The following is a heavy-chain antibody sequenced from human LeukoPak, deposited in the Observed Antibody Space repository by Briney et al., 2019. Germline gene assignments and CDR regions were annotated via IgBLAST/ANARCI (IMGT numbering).Heavy chain of an antibody. V-gene: IGHV3-7*01. Sequence: GGSLRLSCAASGFTFSSYWMSWVRQAPGKGLEWVANIEQDGSEKNYLDSVKGRFTISRDNAKNSLYLQMNSLRAEDTAVYYCAELGITIIGGVWGKGTTVTISS. CDR1: GFTFSSYW. J-gene: IGHJ6*04. D-gene: IGHD3-10*02. CDR3: AELGITIIGGV. CDR2: IEQDGSEK.